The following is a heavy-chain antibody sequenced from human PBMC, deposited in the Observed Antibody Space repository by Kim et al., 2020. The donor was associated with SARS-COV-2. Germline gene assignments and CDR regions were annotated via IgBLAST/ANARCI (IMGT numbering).Heavy chain of an antibody. D-gene: IGHD3-9*01. CDR3: AKVGYDILTYRYYFDY. Sequence: SGKGRFTSSRDNSKNTLYLQMNSLRAEDTAVYYCAKVGYDILTYRYYFDYWGQGTLVTVSS. J-gene: IGHJ4*02. V-gene: IGHV3-23*01.